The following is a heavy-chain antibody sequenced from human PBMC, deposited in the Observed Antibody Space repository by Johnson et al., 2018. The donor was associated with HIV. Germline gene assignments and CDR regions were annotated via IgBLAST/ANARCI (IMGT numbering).Heavy chain of an antibody. CDR1: GFTFSDYY. J-gene: IGHJ3*02. CDR3: ARRAHDAFDI. CDR2: ISSDGGSS. Sequence: VQLVESGGSVVRPGGSLRLSCAASGFTFSDYYMSWIRQAPGKGLEWVSAISSDGGSSYSANSVKGRFTISRDNSKNTLFLQMGSLRAEDMAVYYCARRAHDAFDIWGQGTMVTVSS. V-gene: IGHV3-64*01.